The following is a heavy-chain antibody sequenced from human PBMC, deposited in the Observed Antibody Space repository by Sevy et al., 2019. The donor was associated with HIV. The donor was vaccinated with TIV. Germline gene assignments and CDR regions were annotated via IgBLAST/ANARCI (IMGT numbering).Heavy chain of an antibody. V-gene: IGHV3-7*01. CDR3: ARESIAVAGIGYYFDS. J-gene: IGHJ4*02. D-gene: IGHD6-19*01. CDR2: IKQDMSEK. Sequence: GGSLRLSCAASGFTFSSYWMTWVRQAPGKGLEWVANIKQDMSEKYYADSVKGRFTISRDNARNSLYLQMNSLRAEDTAVYYCARESIAVAGIGYYFDSWGQGTLVTVSS. CDR1: GFTFSSYW.